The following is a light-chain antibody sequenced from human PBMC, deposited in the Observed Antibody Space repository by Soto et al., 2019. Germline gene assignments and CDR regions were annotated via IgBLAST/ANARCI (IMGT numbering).Light chain of an antibody. CDR1: QYVGSN. J-gene: IGKJ4*01. CDR3: QQYNNWPPLT. CDR2: GAS. V-gene: IGKV3-15*01. Sequence: EIVMTQSPATLSVSPGERAALSCRASQYVGSNLAWYQQKIGQAPRLLIYGASTRATGIPAGFSGSGSGTEFTLTVSSLQSEDFAVYYCQQYNNWPPLTFGGGTKVEIK.